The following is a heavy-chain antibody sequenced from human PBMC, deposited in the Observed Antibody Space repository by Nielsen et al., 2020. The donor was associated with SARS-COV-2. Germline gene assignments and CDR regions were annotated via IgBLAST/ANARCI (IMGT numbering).Heavy chain of an antibody. CDR3: ARGYEGGPFDC. CDR1: GFTFSSYS. J-gene: IGHJ4*02. D-gene: IGHD1-14*01. V-gene: IGHV3-20*04. Sequence: GESLKISCAASGFTFSSYSMNWVRQAPGEGLEWVSGINKNGGSTGYADSVKGRFTISRDNAKNSLYLQMDSLRVEDTALYYCARGYEGGPFDCWGQGTLVTVSS. CDR2: INKNGGST.